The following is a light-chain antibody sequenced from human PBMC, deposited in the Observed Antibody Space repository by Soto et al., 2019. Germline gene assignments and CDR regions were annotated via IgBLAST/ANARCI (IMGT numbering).Light chain of an antibody. CDR1: SSVSSSY. Sequence: EIVLTQSPGTLSLSPGERATLSCRASSSVSSSYLAWYQQKPGQAPRLLIYGASSRATGIPDRFSGSGSGTDFTLTISRLEPEDFAVYYCQQYGSSPWTFGQGTKVESK. CDR2: GAS. J-gene: IGKJ1*01. CDR3: QQYGSSPWT. V-gene: IGKV3-20*01.